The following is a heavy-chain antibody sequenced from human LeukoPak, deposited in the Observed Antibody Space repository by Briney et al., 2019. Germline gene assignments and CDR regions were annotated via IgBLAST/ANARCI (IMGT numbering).Heavy chain of an antibody. CDR1: GFTFSSYG. CDR3: AKGQGWFGELVYYYYYYMDV. Sequence: GGSLRLSCAASGFTFSSYGMHWVRQAPGKGLEWVAFIRYDGSNKYYADSVKGRFTISRDNSKNTLYLQMNSLRAEDTAVYYCAKGQGWFGELVYYYYYYMDVWGKGTTVTVSS. D-gene: IGHD3-10*01. V-gene: IGHV3-30*02. CDR2: IRYDGSNK. J-gene: IGHJ6*03.